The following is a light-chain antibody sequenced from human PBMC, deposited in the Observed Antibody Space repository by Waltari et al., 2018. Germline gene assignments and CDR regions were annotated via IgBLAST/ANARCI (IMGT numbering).Light chain of an antibody. Sequence: EIVLTQSPGTLSLSLGERATLSCRASQSVSSSYLAWYQQKPGQAPRLLIYGASSRATGIPDRFSGSESGTDFTLTISRLEPEDFAVYYCQQYGSSLFTFGPGTKVDIK. J-gene: IGKJ3*01. CDR3: QQYGSSLFT. V-gene: IGKV3-20*01. CDR1: QSVSSSY. CDR2: GAS.